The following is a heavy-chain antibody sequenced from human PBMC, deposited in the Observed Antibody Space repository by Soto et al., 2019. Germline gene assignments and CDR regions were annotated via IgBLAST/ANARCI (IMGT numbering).Heavy chain of an antibody. Sequence: SETLSLTCTVSGGSIRSSSSYWGWVRQPPGKGLEWMATIYSGSTYQNPSLKSRVTISVDTSKNQFSLKLSSVAAPDTAIYYCVTTRGIAVGGSFDHWGQGTLVTVS. CDR2: IYSGST. D-gene: IGHD6-13*01. V-gene: IGHV4-39*01. CDR3: VTTRGIAVGGSFDH. CDR1: GGSIRSSSSY. J-gene: IGHJ5*02.